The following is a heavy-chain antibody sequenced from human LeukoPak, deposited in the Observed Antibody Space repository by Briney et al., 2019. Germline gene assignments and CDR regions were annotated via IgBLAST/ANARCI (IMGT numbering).Heavy chain of an antibody. Sequence: PGGSPRLSCAASGFTFDDYAMHWVRQAPGKGLEWVSGISWNSGSIGYADSVKGRFTISRDNAKNSLYLQMNSLRAEDTALYYCAKDISRLLWFGELLYPGFDYWGQGTLVTVSS. J-gene: IGHJ4*02. V-gene: IGHV3-9*01. D-gene: IGHD3-10*01. CDR2: ISWNSGSI. CDR1: GFTFDDYA. CDR3: AKDISRLLWFGELLYPGFDY.